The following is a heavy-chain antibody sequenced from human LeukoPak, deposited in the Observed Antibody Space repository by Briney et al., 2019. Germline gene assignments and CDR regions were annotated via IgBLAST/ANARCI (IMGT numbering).Heavy chain of an antibody. J-gene: IGHJ4*02. Sequence: GGSLRLSCAASGFTFSSYGMSWVRPAPGKGLGWVSAISGSGGSTYYADSVKGRFTISRDNSKNTLYLQMNSLRAEDTAVYYCAKEGVIYYFDYGGQGTLVTVSS. CDR1: GFTFSSYG. V-gene: IGHV3-23*01. D-gene: IGHD2/OR15-2a*01. CDR3: AKEGVIYYFDY. CDR2: ISGSGGST.